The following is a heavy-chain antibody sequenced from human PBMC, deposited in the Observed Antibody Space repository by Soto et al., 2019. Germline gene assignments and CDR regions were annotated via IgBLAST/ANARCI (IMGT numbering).Heavy chain of an antibody. Sequence: SETLSLTCAVSPGSIRSGDYSWSWIRQPPGKGLEWIGYIYQSGSSYYNPSLKSRVTISIDRSKNQFSLRLSSVTAADTAVYYCARGPLGYTSGWRLDYWGQGTRVTVSS. CDR1: PGSIRSGDYS. CDR3: ARGPLGYTSGWRLDY. D-gene: IGHD6-19*01. J-gene: IGHJ4*02. CDR2: IYQSGSS. V-gene: IGHV4-30-2*01.